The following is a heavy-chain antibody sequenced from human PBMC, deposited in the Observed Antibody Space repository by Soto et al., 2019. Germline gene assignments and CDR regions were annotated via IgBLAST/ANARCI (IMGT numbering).Heavy chain of an antibody. CDR3: ASLLPQLGTKTPSNWFNP. Sequence: SETLSLTCAVYGGSFSGYYWSWIRQPPGKGLEWIGEINHSGSTNYNPSLKSRVTISVDTSKNQFSLKLSSVTAADTAVYYCASLLPQLGTKTPSNWFNPWGQGTLVTVSS. CDR1: GGSFSGYY. V-gene: IGHV4-34*01. CDR2: INHSGST. D-gene: IGHD6-13*01. J-gene: IGHJ5*02.